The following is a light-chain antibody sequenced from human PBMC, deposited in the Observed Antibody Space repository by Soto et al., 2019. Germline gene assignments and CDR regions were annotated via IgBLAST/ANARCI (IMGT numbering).Light chain of an antibody. V-gene: IGKV2-28*01. CDR3: MQALQTPNT. CDR1: HRLLHRSGYNY. CDR2: LGS. Sequence: DIVMTQSPLSLSVTPGEPSSISCSSSHRLLHRSGYNYLDWYLQKPGQSPQLLIYLGSNRASGVPDRFSGSGSGTDFTLKISRVEAEDVGLYYCMQALQTPNTFGQGTRLEIK. J-gene: IGKJ5*01.